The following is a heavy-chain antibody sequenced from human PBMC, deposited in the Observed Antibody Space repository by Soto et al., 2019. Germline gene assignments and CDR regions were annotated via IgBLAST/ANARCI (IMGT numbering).Heavy chain of an antibody. V-gene: IGHV4-31*03. J-gene: IGHJ6*02. CDR1: GGSISSGGYY. CDR3: ARDRPGGNWNYAFPYYYGMDV. Sequence: ASETLSLTCTVSGGSISSGGYYWSWIRQHPGKGLEWFGYIYYSGSTYYNPSLKSRVTISVDTSKNQFSLKLSSVTAADTAVYYCARDRPGGNWNYAFPYYYGMDVWGQGTTVTVSS. CDR2: IYYSGST. D-gene: IGHD1-7*01.